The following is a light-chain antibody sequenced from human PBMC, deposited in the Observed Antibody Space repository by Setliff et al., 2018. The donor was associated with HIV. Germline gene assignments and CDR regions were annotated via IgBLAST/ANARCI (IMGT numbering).Light chain of an antibody. V-gene: IGLV2-11*01. Sequence: QSVLAQPRSVSGSPGQSVTVSCTGTSSDVGGYNSVSWYQQYPGKAPKLMIYDVNKRPSGVPDRFSGSKSGSTASLTISRLQGEDEADYYCCSYAGSSYVFGTGTKSPS. CDR3: CSYAGSSYV. CDR2: DVN. CDR1: SSDVGGYNS. J-gene: IGLJ1*01.